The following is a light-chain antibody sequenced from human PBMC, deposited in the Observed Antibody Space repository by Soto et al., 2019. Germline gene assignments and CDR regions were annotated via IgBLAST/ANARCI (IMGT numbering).Light chain of an antibody. Sequence: DIQITQSPSSVSASVGDTVTSTFRASQGIYTWLAWYQQKPGNAPNLLIYAASSLHSGVPSRFSGSGSGTEFTLTIFSLQPEDVATYYCQQVNSFPPTFGQGTKVDIK. CDR3: QQVNSFPPT. J-gene: IGKJ1*01. V-gene: IGKV1-12*01. CDR2: AAS. CDR1: QGIYTW.